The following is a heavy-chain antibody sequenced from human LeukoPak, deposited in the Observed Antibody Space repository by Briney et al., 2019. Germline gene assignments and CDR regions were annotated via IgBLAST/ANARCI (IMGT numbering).Heavy chain of an antibody. CDR2: IYYSGST. CDR3: ARVSLHGSGSYYYFDY. J-gene: IGHJ4*02. D-gene: IGHD3-10*01. CDR1: GGSISSGGYY. V-gene: IGHV4-31*03. Sequence: SQTLSLTCTVSGGSISSGGYYWSWIRQHPGKGLEWIEYIYYSGSTYYNPSLKSRVTISVDTSKNQFSLKLSSVTAADTAVYYCARVSLHGSGSYYYFDYWGQGTLVTVSS.